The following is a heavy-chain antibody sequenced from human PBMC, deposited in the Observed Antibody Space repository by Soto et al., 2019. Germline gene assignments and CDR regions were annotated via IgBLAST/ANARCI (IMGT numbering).Heavy chain of an antibody. Sequence: PGGSLRLSCAASGFTFSSYSMNWVRQAPGKGLEWVSSISSSSSYIYYADSVKGRFTISRDNAKNSLYLQMNSLRAEDTAVYYCAREGAHSTYYYDSSGYPTWFDPWGQGTLVTVSS. V-gene: IGHV3-21*01. J-gene: IGHJ5*02. CDR2: ISSSSSYI. CDR1: GFTFSSYS. D-gene: IGHD3-22*01. CDR3: AREGAHSTYYYDSSGYPTWFDP.